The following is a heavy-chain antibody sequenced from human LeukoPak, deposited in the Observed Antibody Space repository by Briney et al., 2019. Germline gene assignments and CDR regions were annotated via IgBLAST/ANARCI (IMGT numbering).Heavy chain of an antibody. J-gene: IGHJ6*04. CDR2: INHSGST. Sequence: SETLSLTCAVYGGSFSGYYWSWIRQPPGKGLEWIGEINHSGSTNYNPSLRSRVTISVDTSKNQFSLKLSSVTAADTAVYYCARGHRAGGGASMDVWGEGTTVTVSS. CDR1: GGSFSGYY. D-gene: IGHD3-16*01. CDR3: ARGHRAGGGASMDV. V-gene: IGHV4-34*01.